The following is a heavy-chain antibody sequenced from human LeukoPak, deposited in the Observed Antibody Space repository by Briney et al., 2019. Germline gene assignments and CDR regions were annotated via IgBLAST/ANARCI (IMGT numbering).Heavy chain of an antibody. V-gene: IGHV4-39*07. CDR3: ARLYSSSSHP. Sequence: SETLSLTCTVSGGSISSSSYYWGWIRQPPGKGLEWIGSIYYSGSTYYNPSLKSRVTISVDTSKNQFSLKLSSVTAADTAVYYCARLYSSSSHPWGQGTLVTVSS. CDR1: GGSISSSSYY. D-gene: IGHD6-13*01. J-gene: IGHJ5*02. CDR2: IYYSGST.